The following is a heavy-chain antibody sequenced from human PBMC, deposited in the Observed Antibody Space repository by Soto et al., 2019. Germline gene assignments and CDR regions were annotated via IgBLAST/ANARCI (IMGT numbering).Heavy chain of an antibody. CDR2: IYYSGNT. J-gene: IGHJ5*02. CDR3: ARVEPSDLWSGDYRT. Sequence: QVQLQESGPGLVKPSQTLSLTCTVSGDSITSGGYYWTWIRQHPGKGLEWIGYIYYSGNTSYNPSLKMRVTISVDTSKTQCSLKLCSVTAAATAVYSCARVEPSDLWSGDYRTWGQGTQVTVSS. D-gene: IGHD3-3*01. V-gene: IGHV4-31*03. CDR1: GDSITSGGYY.